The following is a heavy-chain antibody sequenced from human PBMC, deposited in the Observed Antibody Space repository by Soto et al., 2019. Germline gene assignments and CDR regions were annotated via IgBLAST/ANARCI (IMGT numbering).Heavy chain of an antibody. CDR3: AGWNYESGWDV. D-gene: IGHD1-7*01. J-gene: IGHJ6*02. CDR2: IYWDEDK. V-gene: IGHV2-5*02. CDR1: GFSLNTNGMG. Sequence: QITLKESGPTLVRPTQTLTLTCSFSGFSLNTNGMGVGWIRQPPGKALEWLAFIYWDEDKRYSPSLKTRLTVTTDTSKNEVVPTLTILAPLDTATDYCAGWNYESGWDVWGQGTTVTVSS.